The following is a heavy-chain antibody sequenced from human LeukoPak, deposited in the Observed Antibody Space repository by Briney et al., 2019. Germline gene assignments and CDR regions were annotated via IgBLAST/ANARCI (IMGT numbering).Heavy chain of an antibody. Sequence: PSETLSLTCTVSGGSISSSSRYWGWIRQPPGKGLEWIGSIYYSGTTYYSPSLKSRVTISVGTSKNQFSLKLSSVTAADTAVYYCATTTIRLGYWGQGTLVTVSS. CDR3: ATTTIRLGY. CDR2: IYYSGTT. CDR1: GGSISSSSRY. V-gene: IGHV4-39*07. D-gene: IGHD1-26*01. J-gene: IGHJ4*02.